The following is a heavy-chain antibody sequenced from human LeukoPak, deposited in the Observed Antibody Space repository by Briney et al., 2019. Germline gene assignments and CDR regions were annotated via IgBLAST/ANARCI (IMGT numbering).Heavy chain of an antibody. V-gene: IGHV4-39*07. J-gene: IGHJ4*02. D-gene: IGHD3-22*01. CDR3: ARGGRGHNYYDSSGYYN. Sequence: SETLSLTCTVSGGSISSSTYYWGWIRQPPGKGLEWIGSIYYSGSTNYNPSLKSRVTISVDTSKNQFSLKLSSVTAADTAVYYCARGGRGHNYYDSSGYYNWGQGTLVTVSS. CDR1: GGSISSSTYY. CDR2: IYYSGST.